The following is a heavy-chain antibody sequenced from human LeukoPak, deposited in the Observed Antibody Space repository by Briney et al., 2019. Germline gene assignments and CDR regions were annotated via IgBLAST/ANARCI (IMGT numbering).Heavy chain of an antibody. CDR2: IIPIFGTA. CDR1: GGTFISYA. V-gene: IGHV1-69*13. Sequence: ASVKVSCKASGGTFISYAISWVRQAPGQGLEWMGGIIPIFGTANYAQKFQGRVTITADESTSTAYMELSSLRSEDTAVYYCASSEETYYYYYGMDVWGQGTTVTVSS. J-gene: IGHJ6*02. CDR3: ASSEETYYYYYGMDV.